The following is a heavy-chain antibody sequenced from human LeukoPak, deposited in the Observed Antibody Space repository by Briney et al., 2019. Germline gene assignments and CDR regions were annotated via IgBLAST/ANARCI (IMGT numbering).Heavy chain of an antibody. Sequence: GASVKVSCKASGGTFSSYAISWVRQAPGQGLEWMGRIIPIFGTANYAQKFQGRVTITTDESTSTAYTELSSLRSEDTAVYYCARVNGDYGYFDYWGQGTLVTVSS. CDR3: ARVNGDYGYFDY. D-gene: IGHD4-17*01. CDR1: GGTFSSYA. V-gene: IGHV1-69*05. CDR2: IIPIFGTA. J-gene: IGHJ4*02.